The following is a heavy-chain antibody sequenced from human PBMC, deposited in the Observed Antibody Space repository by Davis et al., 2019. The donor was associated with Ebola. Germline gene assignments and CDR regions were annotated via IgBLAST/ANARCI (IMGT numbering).Heavy chain of an antibody. Sequence: PGGSLRLSCAASGFTFSNAWMSWVRQAPGKGLEWVSVISGSGGTTYYAESVRGRFTLSRDNSKKTLYLQLNSLRAEDTAVYYCAKGVPGDYYDDGYYPWKYYGMDVWGKGTTVTVSS. V-gene: IGHV3-23*01. CDR3: AKGVPGDYYDDGYYPWKYYGMDV. CDR1: GFTFSNAW. CDR2: ISGSGGTT. J-gene: IGHJ6*04. D-gene: IGHD3-22*01.